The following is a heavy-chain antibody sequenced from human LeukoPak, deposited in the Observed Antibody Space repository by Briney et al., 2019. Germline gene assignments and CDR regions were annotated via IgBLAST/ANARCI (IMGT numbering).Heavy chain of an antibody. CDR3: ASNPQDWVAATPG. D-gene: IGHD2-15*01. CDR2: ISSSSSYI. CDR1: GFTFSSYS. J-gene: IGHJ4*02. Sequence: GGSLRLSCAASGFTFSSYSMNWVRQAPGKGLEWVSSISSSSSYIYYADSVKGRFTISRDNAKNSLYPQMNSLRAEDTAVYYCASNPQDWVAATPGWGQGTLVTVSS. V-gene: IGHV3-21*01.